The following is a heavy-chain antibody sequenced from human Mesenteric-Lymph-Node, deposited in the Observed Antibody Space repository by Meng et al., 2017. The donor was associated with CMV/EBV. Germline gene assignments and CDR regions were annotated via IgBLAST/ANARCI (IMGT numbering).Heavy chain of an antibody. V-gene: IGHV1-69*05. D-gene: IGHD5-18*01. CDR3: ARDSDTAMADDAFDI. J-gene: IGHJ3*02. CDR1: GGTFSSYA. CDR2: IIPIFGTA. Sequence: SVKVSCKASGGTFSSYAISWVRQAPGQGLEWMGGIIPIFGTANYAQKFQGRVTITTDESTSTAYMELSSLRSEDTAVYYCARDSDTAMADDAFDIWGQGTMVTVSS.